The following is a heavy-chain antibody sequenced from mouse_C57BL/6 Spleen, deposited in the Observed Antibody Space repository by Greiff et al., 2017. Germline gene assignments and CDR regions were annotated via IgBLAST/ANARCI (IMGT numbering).Heavy chain of an antibody. CDR3: ARHEECVLYYYGSSPAWFAY. J-gene: IGHJ3*01. Sequence: QVQLQQSGAELVKPGASVKLSCKASGYTFTEYTIHWVKQRSGQGLEWIGWFYPGSGSIKYNEKFKDKATLTADKSSSTVYMELSRLTSEDSAVYFCARHEECVLYYYGSSPAWFAYWGQGTLVTVSA. V-gene: IGHV1-62-2*01. D-gene: IGHD1-1*01. CDR1: GYTFTEYT. CDR2: FYPGSGSI.